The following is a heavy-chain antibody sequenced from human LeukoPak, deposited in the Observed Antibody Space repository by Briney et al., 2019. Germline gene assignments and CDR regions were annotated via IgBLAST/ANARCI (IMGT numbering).Heavy chain of an antibody. V-gene: IGHV3-64*02. Sequence: GGSLRLSCAASGFTFSSFPMHWVRQVPGKGLEYVSAISSTGGTSYYADSVKDRFTISRDNSKNTLYLQMGSLRAEDMAVYYCARVMSASGSKYFDYWGQGTLVTVSS. D-gene: IGHD3-10*01. CDR2: ISSTGGTS. CDR3: ARVMSASGSKYFDY. J-gene: IGHJ4*02. CDR1: GFTFSSFP.